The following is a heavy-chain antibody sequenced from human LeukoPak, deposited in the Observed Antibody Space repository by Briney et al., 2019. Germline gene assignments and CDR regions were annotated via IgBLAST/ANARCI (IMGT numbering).Heavy chain of an antibody. CDR1: GFTFSNYW. CDR2: IKQGGSEK. J-gene: IGHJ3*02. V-gene: IGHV3-7*04. CDR3: ARVYSSGWVDAFDI. Sequence: GSLRLSCAASGFTFSNYWITWVRQAPGKGLKWVANIKQGGSEKYYVDSVKGRLTISRDNAKNSLFLQMNSLRADDTAVYYCARVYSSGWVDAFDIWGQGTMVTVS. D-gene: IGHD6-19*01.